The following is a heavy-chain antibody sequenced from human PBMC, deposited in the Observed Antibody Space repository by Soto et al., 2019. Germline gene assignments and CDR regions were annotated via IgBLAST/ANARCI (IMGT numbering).Heavy chain of an antibody. V-gene: IGHV3-30*18. D-gene: IGHD5-18*01. Sequence: GSLRLSCAASGFTFSSYGMHWVRQAPGKGLEWVAVISYDGSNKYYADSVKGRFTISRDNSKNTLYLQMNSLRAEDTAVYYCAKDPGYSYGYSAGDPWGQGTLVTVSS. J-gene: IGHJ5*02. CDR1: GFTFSSYG. CDR2: ISYDGSNK. CDR3: AKDPGYSYGYSAGDP.